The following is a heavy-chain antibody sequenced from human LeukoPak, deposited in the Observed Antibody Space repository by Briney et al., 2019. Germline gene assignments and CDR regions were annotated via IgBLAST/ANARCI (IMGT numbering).Heavy chain of an antibody. V-gene: IGHV3-7*03. CDR2: IKQDGSEK. CDR1: GFTFSSYW. Sequence: GGSLRLSCAASGFTFSSYWMSWVRQAPGKGLEWVANIKQDGSEKYYVDSVKGRFTISRDNAKNSLYLQMNSLRAEDTAVYYCAREVITGTTGWFDPWGQGTLVTVSS. J-gene: IGHJ5*02. D-gene: IGHD1-20*01. CDR3: AREVITGTTGWFDP.